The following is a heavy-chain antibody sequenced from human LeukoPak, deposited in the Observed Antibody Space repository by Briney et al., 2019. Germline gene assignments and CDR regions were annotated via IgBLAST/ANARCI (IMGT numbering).Heavy chain of an antibody. CDR1: GFTFSSYE. J-gene: IGHJ4*02. CDR3: ARGRVAVAGIFY. Sequence: GGSLRLSCAASGFTFSSYEMNWVRQAPGKGLEWVSYISSSGSTIYYADSVKGRFTISRDNAKNPLYLQMNSLRAEDTAVYYCARGRVAVAGIFYWGQGTLVTVSS. D-gene: IGHD6-19*01. CDR2: ISSSGSTI. V-gene: IGHV3-48*03.